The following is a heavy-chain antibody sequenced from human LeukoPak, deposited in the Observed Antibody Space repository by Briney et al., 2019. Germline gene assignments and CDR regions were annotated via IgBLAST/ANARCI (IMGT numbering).Heavy chain of an antibody. V-gene: IGHV1-69*13. J-gene: IGHJ4*02. CDR2: IIPIFGTA. CDR1: GGTFSSYA. Sequence: GASVKVSCKASGGTFSSYAISWVRQAPGQGLEWMGGIIPIFGTANYAQKFQGRVTITADESTSTAYMELSSLRSEDTAVYYCARVGGSQWRPFDYWGQGTLVTVSS. D-gene: IGHD3-16*01. CDR3: ARVGGSQWRPFDY.